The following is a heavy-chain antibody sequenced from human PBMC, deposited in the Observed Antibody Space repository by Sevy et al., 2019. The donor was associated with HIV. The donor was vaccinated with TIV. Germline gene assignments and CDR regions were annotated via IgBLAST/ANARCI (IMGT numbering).Heavy chain of an antibody. J-gene: IGHJ4*02. CDR3: ARESGDCSSTSCYEGVFDY. V-gene: IGHV4-61*02. CDR1: GGSISSGNYY. D-gene: IGHD2-2*01. CDR2: FYTSGGT. Sequence: SETLSLTCTVSGGSISSGNYYWSWIRQPAGKGLEWIGRFYTSGGTNYNPSLKSRVTISVDTSKNQFSLKLSSVTAADTAVYYCARESGDCSSTSCYEGVFDYWGQGTLVTVSS.